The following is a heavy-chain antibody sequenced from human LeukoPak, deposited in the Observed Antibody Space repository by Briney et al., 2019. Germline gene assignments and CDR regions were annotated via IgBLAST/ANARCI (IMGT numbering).Heavy chain of an antibody. CDR2: IYYSGST. CDR3: ARGEGEFAL. Sequence: SETLSLTCTVSGVSISSYYWSWIRQPPGKGLEWIGYIYYSGSTNYNPSLKSRVTISVDTSKNQFSLKLSSVTAADTAVYYCARGEGEFALWGRGTLVTVSS. D-gene: IGHD3-10*01. CDR1: GVSISSYY. J-gene: IGHJ2*01. V-gene: IGHV4-59*01.